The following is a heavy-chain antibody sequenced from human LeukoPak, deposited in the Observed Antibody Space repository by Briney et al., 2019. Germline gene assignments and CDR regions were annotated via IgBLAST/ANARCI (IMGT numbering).Heavy chain of an antibody. J-gene: IGHJ4*02. CDR2: ISSSSSYI. Sequence: PGGSLRLSCAASGFTFSSYGMNWVRQAPGKGLEWVSSISSSSSYIYYADSVKGRFTISRDNAKNSLYLQMNSLRAEDTAVYYCARSYYDSSGYWCYWGQGTLVTVSS. CDR1: GFTFSSYG. D-gene: IGHD3-22*01. CDR3: ARSYYDSSGYWCY. V-gene: IGHV3-21*01.